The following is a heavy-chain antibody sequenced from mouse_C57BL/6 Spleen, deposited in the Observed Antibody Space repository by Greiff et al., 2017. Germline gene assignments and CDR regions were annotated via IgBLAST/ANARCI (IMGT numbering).Heavy chain of an antibody. CDR1: GFSFTSYA. D-gene: IGHD1-1*01. CDR2: IWTGGGT. V-gene: IGHV2-9-1*01. CDR3: ARTCSSSYFDY. Sequence: QVQLKESGPGLVAPSPSLSITCTVSGFSFTSYAISWVRQPPGKGLEWLGVIWTGGGTNYNSALKSRLSISKDNAKMQVCLKMNSLQTDDTARCYCARTCSSSYFDYWGQGTTRTVSS. J-gene: IGHJ2*01.